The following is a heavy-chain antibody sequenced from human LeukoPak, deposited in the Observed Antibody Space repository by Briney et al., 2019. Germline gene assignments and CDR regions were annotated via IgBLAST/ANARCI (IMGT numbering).Heavy chain of an antibody. CDR3: AKGRWGLTINNFDL. CDR2: ISDRGDST. V-gene: IGHV3-23*01. D-gene: IGHD3/OR15-3a*01. J-gene: IGHJ3*01. CDR1: GLNLTTYA. Sequence: GGSLRLSCAASGLNLTTYAMGWVRQAPGKGLEWVSVISDRGDSTYYGDSVKGRFTISRDSSKNTLYLQMDSLGGEDTALYYCAKGRWGLTINNFDLWGQGTMVTVSS.